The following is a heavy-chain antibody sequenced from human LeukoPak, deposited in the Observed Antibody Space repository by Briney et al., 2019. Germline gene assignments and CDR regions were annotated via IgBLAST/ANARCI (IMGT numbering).Heavy chain of an antibody. V-gene: IGHV3-74*01. CDR1: GFTFSSYW. J-gene: IGHJ4*02. CDR3: AKDRQYCADDCYSLVDY. CDR2: INSDGSST. D-gene: IGHD2-21*02. Sequence: GGSLRLSCAASGFTFSSYWMHWVRQAPGKGLVWVSRINSDGSSTSSADSVKGRFTISRDNSKNTLYLQMNGLRAEDTAVYYCAKDRQYCADDCYSLVDYWGQGTLVTVSS.